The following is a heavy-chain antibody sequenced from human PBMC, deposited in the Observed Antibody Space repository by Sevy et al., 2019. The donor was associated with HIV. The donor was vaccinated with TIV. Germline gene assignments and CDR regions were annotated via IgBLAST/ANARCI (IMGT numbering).Heavy chain of an antibody. CDR1: GGSITSLY. V-gene: IGHV4-59*08. Sequence: SETLSLTCTVSGGSITSLYWNWIRQPPGKGLVWIAIFYYNGHINYNSSPKSRVTLSLDTSKNLFSLRRSSATAADTAMYYCAGGNAWSRGDSWGQGTLVTVSS. J-gene: IGHJ5*01. CDR2: FYYNGHI. D-gene: IGHD3-16*01. CDR3: AGGNAWSRGDS.